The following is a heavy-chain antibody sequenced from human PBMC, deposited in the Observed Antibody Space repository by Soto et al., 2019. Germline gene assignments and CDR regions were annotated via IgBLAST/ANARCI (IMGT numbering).Heavy chain of an antibody. J-gene: IGHJ1*01. CDR2: IIPIFGTA. CDR3: ARGWSYYDPEYFQH. D-gene: IGHD1-26*01. CDR1: GGTFSSYA. V-gene: IGHV1-69*13. Sequence: ASVKVSCKASGGTFSSYAISWVRQAPGQGLEWMGGIIPIFGTANYAQKFQGRVTITADESTSTAYMELSSLRSEDTAVYYCARGWSYYDPEYFQHWGQGTLVTVSS.